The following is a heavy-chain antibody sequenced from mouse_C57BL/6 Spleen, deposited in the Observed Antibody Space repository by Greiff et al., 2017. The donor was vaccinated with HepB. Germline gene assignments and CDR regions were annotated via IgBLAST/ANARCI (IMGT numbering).Heavy chain of an antibody. V-gene: IGHV10-1*01. J-gene: IGHJ4*01. Sequence: EVKLVESGGGLVQPKGSLKLSCAASGFSFNTYAMNWVRQAPGKGLEWVARIRSKSNNYATYYADSVKDRFTISRDDSESMLYLQMNNLKTEDTAMYYCVRLEGYAMDYWGQGTSVTVSS. CDR1: GFSFNTYA. CDR2: IRSKSNNYAT. CDR3: VRLEGYAMDY.